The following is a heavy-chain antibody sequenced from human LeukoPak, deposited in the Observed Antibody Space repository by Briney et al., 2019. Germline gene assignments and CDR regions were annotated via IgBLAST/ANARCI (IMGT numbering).Heavy chain of an antibody. CDR3: ARTPITMIVVVTHYYYGMDV. D-gene: IGHD3-22*01. CDR1: GDSMSNYY. V-gene: IGHV4-4*07. CDR2: IFSSGST. Sequence: SETLSLTCAVSGDSMSNYYWSWIRQPAGKRLEWIGRIFSSGSTDYNPSLGSRVTMSVDTSKNHFSLELSSVTAADTAVYYCARTPITMIVVVTHYYYGMDVWGQGTTVTVSS. J-gene: IGHJ6*02.